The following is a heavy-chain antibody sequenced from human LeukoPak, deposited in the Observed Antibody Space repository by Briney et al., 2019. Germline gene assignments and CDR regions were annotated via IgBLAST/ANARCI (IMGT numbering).Heavy chain of an antibody. Sequence: ASVKVSCKASGYTFTSYYMHWVRQAPGQGLEWMGIISPSDGRKHYAHKFQGRVTMTRDMSTTTVYMQLSSLRSEDTAVYYCARGPGDDDTGSSLLEDWFDPWGQGTLVIVSS. J-gene: IGHJ5*02. V-gene: IGHV1-46*01. CDR1: GYTFTSYY. CDR2: ISPSDGRK. CDR3: ARGPGDDDTGSSLLEDWFDP. D-gene: IGHD1-26*01.